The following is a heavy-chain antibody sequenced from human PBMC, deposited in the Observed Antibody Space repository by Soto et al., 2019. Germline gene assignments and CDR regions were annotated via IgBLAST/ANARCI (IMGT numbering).Heavy chain of an antibody. CDR2: IYYSGST. J-gene: IGHJ6*02. D-gene: IGHD3-22*01. V-gene: IGHV4-59*01. CDR1: GGSISSYY. CDR3: ARNGLXKGSSGYSIYYYYCMDV. Sequence: PSETLSLTCTVSGGSISSYYWSWIRQPPGKGLEWIGYIYYSGSTNYNPSLKSRVTISVDTSKNQFSLRLSSVTAADTAVYYSARNGLXKGSSGYSIYYYYCMDVWGQGTTVTVSS.